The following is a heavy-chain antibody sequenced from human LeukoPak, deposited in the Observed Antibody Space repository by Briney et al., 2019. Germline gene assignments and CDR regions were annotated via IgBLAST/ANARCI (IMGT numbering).Heavy chain of an antibody. V-gene: IGHV4-4*07. CDR1: GGSLSSFY. J-gene: IGHJ6*03. CDR2: VDTSGDT. Sequence: SETLSLTCTVSGGSLSSFYWSWVRQPAGKGPEWIGRVDTSGDTHYNPSLKSRATMSLDTSKKQFSLKLNSVAVAGTAVYYCARGLGGASYYMDVWGKGTTVTVSS. D-gene: IGHD3-16*01. CDR3: ARGLGGASYYMDV.